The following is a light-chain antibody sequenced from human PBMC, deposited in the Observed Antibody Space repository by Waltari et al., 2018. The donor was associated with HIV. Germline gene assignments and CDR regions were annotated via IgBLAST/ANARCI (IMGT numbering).Light chain of an antibody. CDR2: QSK. CDR3: QAWDSNTAV. Sequence: SYELAQPPSVSVSPGQTAIISCSGDELGNKDACWYHQKPGQSPLLVIFQSKRRPSGIPERFSGSNSGNTATLTISGAQAVDEADYYCQAWDSNTAVFGGGTKLTVL. CDR1: ELGNKD. V-gene: IGLV3-1*01. J-gene: IGLJ2*01.